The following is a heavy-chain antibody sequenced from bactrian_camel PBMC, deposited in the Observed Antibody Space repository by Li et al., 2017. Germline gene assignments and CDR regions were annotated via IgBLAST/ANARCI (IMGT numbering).Heavy chain of an antibody. J-gene: IGHJ4*01. V-gene: IGHV3S1*01. D-gene: IGHD2*01. Sequence: HVQLVESGGGSVEAGGSLRLSCVASTYTRRRYCMGWFRQAPGKEREGVATIESDGRTTYADSVKGRFTVSRDNVENTVYLQMNSLKSEDTALYYCATTTLVCGTLITGARGPRSPSP. CDR2: IESDGRT. CDR1: TYTRRRYC. CDR3: ATTTLVCGTLIT.